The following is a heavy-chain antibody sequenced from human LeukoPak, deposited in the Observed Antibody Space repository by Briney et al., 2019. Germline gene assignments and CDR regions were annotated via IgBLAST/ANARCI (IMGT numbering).Heavy chain of an antibody. CDR2: IYPGDSDT. V-gene: IGHV5-51*01. CDR1: GYSFTNYW. Sequence: GESLKISCKGSGYSFTNYWIAWVRQMPGKGLEWMGIIYPGDSDTRYSPSFQGQVTISADKSISTAYLQWSSLKASDTAMYYCARSGPGYYGSGSYYLKRHWFDPWGQGTLVTVSS. CDR3: ARSGPGYYGSGSYYLKRHWFDP. D-gene: IGHD3-10*01. J-gene: IGHJ5*02.